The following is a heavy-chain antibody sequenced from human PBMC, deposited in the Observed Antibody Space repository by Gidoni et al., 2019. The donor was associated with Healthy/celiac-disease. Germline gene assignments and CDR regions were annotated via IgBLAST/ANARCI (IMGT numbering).Heavy chain of an antibody. V-gene: IGHV1-69*04. CDR2: VIPILGIA. CDR1: GGTFSSYA. CDR3: AAQGGTYYDNLTGLTPDH. D-gene: IGHD3-9*01. Sequence: QVQLVQSGAAVKKPGSSVKVSCKASGGTFSSYAISWVRQAPGQGLEWIGRVIPILGIANYAQKFQGRVTITADKSTSTAYMELSSLRSEDTAVYYCAAQGGTYYDNLTGLTPDHWGQGTLVTLSP. J-gene: IGHJ4*02.